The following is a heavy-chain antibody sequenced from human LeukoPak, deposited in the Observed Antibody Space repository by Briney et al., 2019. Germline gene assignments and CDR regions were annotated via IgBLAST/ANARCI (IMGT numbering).Heavy chain of an antibody. CDR3: AKDCSYSSSWVDD. Sequence: GGSLTLSCAASGFTFSSYGMRWVRQAPGKGLEWVSVIIVSGGSTYYADCVKGRFTISRDNSKNTLYLQMNSLRAEDTAVYYCAKDCSYSSSWVDDWGQGTLVTVSS. V-gene: IGHV3-23*01. CDR2: IIVSGGST. J-gene: IGHJ4*02. D-gene: IGHD6-13*01. CDR1: GFTFSSYG.